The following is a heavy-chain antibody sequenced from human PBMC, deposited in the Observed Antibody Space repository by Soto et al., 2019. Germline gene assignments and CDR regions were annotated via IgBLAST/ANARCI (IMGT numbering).Heavy chain of an antibody. CDR3: TTDRPLTVGGVIAT. Sequence: GGSLRLSCAASGVNFVHLWMTWVRQAPGKGLELVGRIKSINHGGTTDYAAPVKGRVTISRDDSKNTLYLQLNSLKTEDTGVYYCTTDRPLTVGGVIATWGQGTMVTVSS. J-gene: IGHJ3*01. V-gene: IGHV3-15*01. CDR2: IKSINHGGTT. D-gene: IGHD3-16*02. CDR1: GVNFVHLW.